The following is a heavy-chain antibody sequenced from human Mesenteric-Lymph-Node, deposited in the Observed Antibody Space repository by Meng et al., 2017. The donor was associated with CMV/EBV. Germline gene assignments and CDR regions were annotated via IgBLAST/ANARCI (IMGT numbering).Heavy chain of an antibody. CDR2: ISFDGSNK. J-gene: IGHJ4*02. CDR1: GFTFSTQA. V-gene: IGHV3-30*04. D-gene: IGHD6-13*01. CDR3: AGEPSSSPVPDF. Sequence: CEASGFTFSTQAMNWIRQAPGRGLEWVAVISFDGSNKYYTASVKGRFTISRDNSKNTLYLQMTSLSAEDTAVYYCAGEPSSSPVPDFWGQGTLVTVSS.